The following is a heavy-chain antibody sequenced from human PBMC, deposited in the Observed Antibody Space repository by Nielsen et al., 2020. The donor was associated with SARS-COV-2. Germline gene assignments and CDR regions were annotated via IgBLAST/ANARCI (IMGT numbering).Heavy chain of an antibody. V-gene: IGHV4-31*03. Sequence: SETLSLTCSVSGDSIRNSRYYWTWVRQLPGRGPEWIGNIHYTGSANYSPSLKSRLSMSLEASRNQFSLSVKSMTAADSAEYYCVRDTLSHGLDVWGQGTLVTVSS. CDR2: IHYTGSA. CDR1: GDSIRNSRYY. D-gene: IGHD2/OR15-2a*01. CDR3: VRDTLSHGLDV. J-gene: IGHJ4*02.